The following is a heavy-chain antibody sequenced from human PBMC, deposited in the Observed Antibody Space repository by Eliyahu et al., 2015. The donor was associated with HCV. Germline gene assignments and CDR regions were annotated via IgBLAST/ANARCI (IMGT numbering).Heavy chain of an antibody. J-gene: IGHJ4*02. CDR1: GFTFXSYS. V-gene: IGHV3-48*01. CDR3: ARDTSEKAAGTVDY. Sequence: EVQLVESGGGLVQPGGSLRLSCAASGFTFXSYSMNWVRQAPGKGLEWVSYISSSSSTIYYADSVKGRFTISRDNAKNSLYLQMNSLRAEDTAVYYCARDTSEKAAGTVDYWGQGTLVTVSS. CDR2: ISSSSSTI. D-gene: IGHD6-13*01.